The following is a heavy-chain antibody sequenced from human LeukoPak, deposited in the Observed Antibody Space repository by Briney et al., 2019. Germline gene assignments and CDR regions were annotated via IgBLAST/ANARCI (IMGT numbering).Heavy chain of an antibody. CDR3: ARELPFDY. CDR1: GSTFSSYW. V-gene: IGHV3-74*01. Sequence: PGGSLRLSCAASGSTFSSYWMHWVRQAPGKGLMWVSRISGDGSSTTYAESVKGRFTISRDNAKNTLYLQMNSLRAEDTAVYYCARELPFDYWGQGTLVTVSS. J-gene: IGHJ4*02. CDR2: ISGDGSST.